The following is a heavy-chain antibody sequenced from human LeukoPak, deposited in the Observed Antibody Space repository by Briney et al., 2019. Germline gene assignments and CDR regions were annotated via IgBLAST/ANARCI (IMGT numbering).Heavy chain of an antibody. CDR2: ISSSSSYI. CDR1: GFTFSSYS. V-gene: IGHV3-21*01. Sequence: GGSLRLSCAASGFTFSSYSMNWVRQAPGKGLEWVSSISSSSSYIYYADSVKGRFTISRDNAKNSLYLQMNSLRAEDTAVYYCARGESIAARLEVYWGQGTLVTVSS. CDR3: ARGESIAARLEVY. D-gene: IGHD6-6*01. J-gene: IGHJ4*02.